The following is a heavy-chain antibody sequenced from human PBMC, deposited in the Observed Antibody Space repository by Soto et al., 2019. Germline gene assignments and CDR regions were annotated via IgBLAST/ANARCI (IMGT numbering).Heavy chain of an antibody. CDR1: GFTFDDYA. D-gene: IGHD3-3*01. CDR2: ISWNSGSI. J-gene: IGHJ3*02. Sequence: EVQLVESGGGLVQPGRSLRLSCAASGFTFDDYAMHWVRQAPGKGLEWVSGISWNSGSIGYADSVKGRFTISRDNAKNSLYLQMNSLRAEDTALYYCAKDRSKYDFWGFDIWGQGTMVTVSS. V-gene: IGHV3-9*01. CDR3: AKDRSKYDFWGFDI.